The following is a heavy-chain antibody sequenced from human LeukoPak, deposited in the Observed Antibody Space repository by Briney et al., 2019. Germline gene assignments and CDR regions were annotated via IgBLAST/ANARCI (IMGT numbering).Heavy chain of an antibody. CDR2: IYYSGST. D-gene: IGHD2-15*01. Sequence: SETLSLTCTVSGGSISSDCWSWIRQPPGKGLEWIGYIYYSGSTNYNPPLKTRVTISVDTSKNQFSLKLSSVTAADTAVYYCASDRGYCSGGSCYRWFDPWGQGTLVTVSS. CDR3: ASDRGYCSGGSCYRWFDP. CDR1: GGSISSDC. V-gene: IGHV4-59*01. J-gene: IGHJ5*02.